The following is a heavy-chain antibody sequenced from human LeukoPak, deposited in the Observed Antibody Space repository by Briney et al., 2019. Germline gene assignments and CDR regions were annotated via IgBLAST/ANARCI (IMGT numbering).Heavy chain of an antibody. D-gene: IGHD6-19*01. CDR1: GFTFNSYS. CDR2: IGSSSHYM. CDR3: ARGGWVDY. J-gene: IGHJ4*02. V-gene: IGHV3-21*01. Sequence: PGGSLRLSCAASGFTFNSYSMNWVRRAPGKGLEWVSSIGSSSHYMYHADSVKGRFTISRDNANNSLYLQMNSLRAEDTAVYYCARGGWVDYWGQGTLVTVSS.